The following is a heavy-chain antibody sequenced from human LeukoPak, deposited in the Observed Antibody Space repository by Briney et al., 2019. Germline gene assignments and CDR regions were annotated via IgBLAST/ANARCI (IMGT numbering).Heavy chain of an antibody. V-gene: IGHV3-30*02. J-gene: IGHJ4*02. CDR1: GFTFSSYG. CDR3: ARGALGYCSGGSCYIDH. Sequence: GGALRLSCAASGFTFSSYGMHWVRQAPGKGLEWVAFIRYDGRKKYYADSVKGRFTISRDNSKNTLYLQMNSLRAEDTSVYYCARGALGYCSGGSCYIDHWGQGTLVTVSS. CDR2: IRYDGRKK. D-gene: IGHD2-15*01.